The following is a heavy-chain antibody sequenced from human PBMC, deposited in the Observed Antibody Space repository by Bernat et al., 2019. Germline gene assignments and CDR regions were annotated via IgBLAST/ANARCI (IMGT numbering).Heavy chain of an antibody. CDR2: IYYSGST. CDR3: ARVTNASPHY. D-gene: IGHD2-2*01. Sequence: QLQPQESGPGLVKPSETLSLTCTVSGGSISSGSYYWGWIRQPPGKVLEWIGSIYYSGSTYYNPSLKSRVTISADTSKNQFSLNMSSVTAADTAVYYCARVTNASPHYWGQGTLVTVSS. J-gene: IGHJ4*02. CDR1: GGSISSGSYY. V-gene: IGHV4-39*01.